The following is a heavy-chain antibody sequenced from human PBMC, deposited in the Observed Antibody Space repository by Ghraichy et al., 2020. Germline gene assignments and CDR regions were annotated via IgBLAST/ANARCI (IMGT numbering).Heavy chain of an antibody. J-gene: IGHJ6*02. D-gene: IGHD2-2*01. V-gene: IGHV3-21*01. CDR3: ARDIVVVPAPYYYYGMDV. Sequence: LSLTCAASGFTFSSYSMNWVRQAPGKGLEWVSSISSSSSYIYYADSVKGRFTISRDNAKNSLYLQMNSLRAEDTAVYYCARDIVVVPAPYYYYGMDVWGQGTTVTVSS. CDR1: GFTFSSYS. CDR2: ISSSSSYI.